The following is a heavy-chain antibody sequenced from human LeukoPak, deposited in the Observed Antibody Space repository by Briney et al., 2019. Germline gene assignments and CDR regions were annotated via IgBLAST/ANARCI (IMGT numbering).Heavy chain of an antibody. Sequence: ASVKVSCKASGYTFTSYGISWVRQAPGQGLEWMGWISAYNGNTNYAQKFQGRVTMTRDTSTSTVYMELSSLRSEDTAVYYCASSRGYYPDYWGQETLVTVSS. J-gene: IGHJ4*02. CDR3: ASSRGYYPDY. CDR1: GYTFTSYG. CDR2: ISAYNGNT. V-gene: IGHV1-18*01. D-gene: IGHD3-22*01.